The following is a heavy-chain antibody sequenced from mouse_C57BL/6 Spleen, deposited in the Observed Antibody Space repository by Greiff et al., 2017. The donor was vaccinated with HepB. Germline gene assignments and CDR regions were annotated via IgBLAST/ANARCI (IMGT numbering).Heavy chain of an antibody. D-gene: IGHD4-1*01. CDR1: GYAFSSSW. CDR2: IYPGDGDT. J-gene: IGHJ4*01. CDR3: ARSRNWDAMDY. V-gene: IGHV1-82*01. Sequence: QVQLKESGPELVKPGASVKISCKASGYAFSSSWMNWVKQRPGKGLEWIGRIYPGDGDTNYNGKFKGKATLTADKSSSTAYMQLSSLTSEDSAVYFCARSRNWDAMDYWGQRTSVTVSS.